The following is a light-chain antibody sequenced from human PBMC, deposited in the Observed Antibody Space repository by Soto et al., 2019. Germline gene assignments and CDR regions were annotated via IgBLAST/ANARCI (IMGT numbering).Light chain of an antibody. Sequence: QSALTQPASVSGSPGQSITISCTGTSSDVGSYNLVSWYQQHPGKAPKLMIYEGSKRPSGVSNRFSGSKSGNTASLTISVLQAEDEADYYCCSYAGSSTVVFGGGTKLTFL. CDR1: SSDVGSYNL. J-gene: IGLJ2*01. CDR2: EGS. V-gene: IGLV2-23*01. CDR3: CSYAGSSTVV.